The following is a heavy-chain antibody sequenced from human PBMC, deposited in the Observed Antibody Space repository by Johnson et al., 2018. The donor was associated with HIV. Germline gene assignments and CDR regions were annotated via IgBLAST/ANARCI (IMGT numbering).Heavy chain of an antibody. CDR3: ASSFDYGDAFDI. Sequence: QVQLVESGGGVVQPGRSLRLSCAASEFAFSTYTLHWVRQAPGKGLEWVAVISYDGSKKYYTDSVKGRFTISRDNSKNTLYLQMNSLRAEDTAVYYCASSFDYGDAFDIWGQGTMVTVSS. J-gene: IGHJ3*02. V-gene: IGHV3-30*14. CDR2: ISYDGSKK. CDR1: EFAFSTYT. D-gene: IGHD4-17*01.